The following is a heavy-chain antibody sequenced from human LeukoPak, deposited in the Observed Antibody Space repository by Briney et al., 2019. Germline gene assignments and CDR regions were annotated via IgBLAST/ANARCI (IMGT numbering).Heavy chain of an antibody. CDR3: ARANQPFGESLYDNWFDP. D-gene: IGHD3-10*01. Sequence: SETLSLTCTVSGGSISSYYWSWIRQPPGKGLEWIGRIYTSGSTNYNPSLKSRVTMSVDTSKNQFSLKLSSVTAADTAVYYCARANQPFGESLYDNWFDPWGQGTLVTVSS. V-gene: IGHV4-4*07. J-gene: IGHJ5*02. CDR2: IYTSGST. CDR1: GGSISSYY.